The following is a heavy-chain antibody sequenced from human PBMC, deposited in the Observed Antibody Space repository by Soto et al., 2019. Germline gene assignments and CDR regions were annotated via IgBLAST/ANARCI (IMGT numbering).Heavy chain of an antibody. J-gene: IGHJ6*02. CDR2: IIPIFGTA. V-gene: IGHV1-69*13. Sequence: ASVKVSCKASGGTFSSYAISWVRQAPGQGLEWLGGIIPIFGTANYAQKFQGRVTITADESTSTAYMELSSLRSEDTAAYYCARVRRVRRQQLNLPYYGMDVWGQGTTVTVSS. D-gene: IGHD6-13*01. CDR1: GGTFSSYA. CDR3: ARVRRVRRQQLNLPYYGMDV.